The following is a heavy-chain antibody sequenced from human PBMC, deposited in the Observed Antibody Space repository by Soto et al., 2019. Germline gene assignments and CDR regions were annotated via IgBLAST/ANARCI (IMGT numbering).Heavy chain of an antibody. CDR1: GFSFRTYA. CDR3: AKDAARTSVWHYFDY. D-gene: IGHD6-19*01. J-gene: IGHJ4*02. Sequence: GGSLRLSCGASGFSFRTYAMGWVRQAPGKGLEWVSVMSNTGGNRYYADSVKGRFTISRDNSKNTLFLQMSSLRAEDTAVYSCAKDAARTSVWHYFDYWGQGSLVTVSS. CDR2: MSNTGGNR. V-gene: IGHV3-23*01.